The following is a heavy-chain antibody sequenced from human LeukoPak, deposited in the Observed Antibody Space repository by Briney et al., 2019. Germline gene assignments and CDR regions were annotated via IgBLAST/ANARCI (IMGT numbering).Heavy chain of an antibody. CDR1: GGSISSSSYY. V-gene: IGHV4-39*07. CDR2: IYYSGST. D-gene: IGHD5-18*01. Sequence: SETLSLTCTVSGGSISSSSYYWGWIRQPPGKGLKWIGSIYYSGSTYYNPSLKSRVTISVDTSKNQFSLKLSSVTAADTAVYYCARVRGKRGIQLGNWYFDLWGRGTLVTVSS. CDR3: ARVRGKRGIQLGNWYFDL. J-gene: IGHJ2*01.